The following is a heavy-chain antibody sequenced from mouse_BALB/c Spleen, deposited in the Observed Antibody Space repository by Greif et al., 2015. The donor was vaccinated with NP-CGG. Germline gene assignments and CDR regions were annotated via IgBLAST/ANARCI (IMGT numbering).Heavy chain of an antibody. D-gene: IGHD2-10*02. Sequence: QVQLKESGPELVKPGASVKISCKASGYTFTSYGINWVKQRPGQGLEWIGYIYPGSGGTAYNQKFKGKATLTADKSSSTVYMQLSSLTSEDSAIYFCARWYGNYDYWGQGTTLTVSS. J-gene: IGHJ2*01. CDR3: ARWYGNYDY. CDR2: IYPGSGGT. V-gene: IGHV1-77*01. CDR1: GYTFTSYG.